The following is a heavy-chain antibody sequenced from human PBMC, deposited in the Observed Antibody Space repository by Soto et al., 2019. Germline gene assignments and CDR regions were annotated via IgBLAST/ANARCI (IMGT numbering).Heavy chain of an antibody. CDR3: AREPNYDIVNGRDAFDI. CDR1: GGTFSSYA. D-gene: IGHD3-9*01. Sequence: QVQLVQSGAEVKKPGSSVKVSCKASGGTFSSYAISWVRQAPGQGLEWMGGIIPIFGTANYAQKFQGRVTITADASTSTAYMELSSLRSEDTAVYYCAREPNYDIVNGRDAFDIWGQGTMVTVSS. J-gene: IGHJ3*02. CDR2: IIPIFGTA. V-gene: IGHV1-69*01.